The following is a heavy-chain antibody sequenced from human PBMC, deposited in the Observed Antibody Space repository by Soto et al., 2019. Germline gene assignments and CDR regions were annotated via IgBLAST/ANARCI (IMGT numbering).Heavy chain of an antibody. J-gene: IGHJ6*02. V-gene: IGHV3-33*01. CDR1: GFTFSSYG. D-gene: IGHD3-3*01. CDR3: ARVRGWGDPLEWLKHSGMDV. Sequence: GGSLRLSCAASGFTFSSYGMHWVRQAPGKGLEWVAVIWYDGSNKYYADSVKGRFTISRDNSKNTLYLQMNSLRAEDTAVYYCARVRGWGDPLEWLKHSGMDVWGQGTTVTVSS. CDR2: IWYDGSNK.